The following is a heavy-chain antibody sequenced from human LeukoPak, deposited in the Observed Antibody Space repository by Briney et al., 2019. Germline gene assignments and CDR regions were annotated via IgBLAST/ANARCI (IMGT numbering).Heavy chain of an antibody. Sequence: GGSLRLSCAASGFTFSSYSMNWVRQAPGKGLEWVSCISADSSYIYYADSVKGRFTISRDNARNSLFLQMNRLRAEDTAVYYCARDLPTLDYWGQGTLVTVSS. CDR3: ARDLPTLDY. J-gene: IGHJ4*02. CDR1: GFTFSSYS. CDR2: ISADSSYI. V-gene: IGHV3-21*01.